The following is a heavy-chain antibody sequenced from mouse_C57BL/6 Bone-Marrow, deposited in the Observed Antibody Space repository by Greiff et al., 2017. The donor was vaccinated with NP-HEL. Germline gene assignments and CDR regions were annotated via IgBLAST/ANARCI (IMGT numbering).Heavy chain of an antibody. D-gene: IGHD3-2*02. CDR3: ASPQRRLRGFAY. CDR2: INTGSGGT. V-gene: IGHV1-54*01. J-gene: IGHJ3*01. Sequence: QVQLQQSGAELVRPGTSVTVSCKASGYAFTNYFIEWLNQRPGPGLEWIGVINTGSGGTNYNANLKGQATLTADKSSNPPYLQLSILTSEDSAFYFCASPQRRLRGFAYWGQGTLVTVSA. CDR1: GYAFTNYF.